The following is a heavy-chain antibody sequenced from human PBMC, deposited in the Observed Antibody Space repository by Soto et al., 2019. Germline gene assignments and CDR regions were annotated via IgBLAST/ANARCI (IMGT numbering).Heavy chain of an antibody. CDR2: IVVGSGNT. D-gene: IGHD3-16*01. CDR3: AAALAGDDAFDI. V-gene: IGHV1-58*02. J-gene: IGHJ3*02. CDR1: GFTFTSSA. Sequence: ASVKVSCKASGFTFTSSAMQWVRQARGQRLEWIGWIVVGSGNTNYAQKFQERVTITRDMSTSTAYMELSSLRSEDTAVYYCAAALAGDDAFDIWGQGTMVTVSS.